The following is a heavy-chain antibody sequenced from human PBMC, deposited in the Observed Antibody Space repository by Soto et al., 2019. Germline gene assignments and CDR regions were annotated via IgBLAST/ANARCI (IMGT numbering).Heavy chain of an antibody. Sequence: GGSLRLSCAASGFTFSSYAMSWVRQAPGKGLEWVSAISGSGGSTYYADSVKGRFTISRDNSKNTLYLQMNSLRAEDTAVYYCAKAPIVVVPAAYYYYGMDVWGQGTTVTVSS. D-gene: IGHD2-2*01. CDR3: AKAPIVVVPAAYYYYGMDV. J-gene: IGHJ6*02. CDR1: GFTFSSYA. CDR2: ISGSGGST. V-gene: IGHV3-23*01.